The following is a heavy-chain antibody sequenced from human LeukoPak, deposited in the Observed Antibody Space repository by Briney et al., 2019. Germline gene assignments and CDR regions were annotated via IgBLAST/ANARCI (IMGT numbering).Heavy chain of an antibody. CDR1: GYTFSSYY. CDR3: ARADSGGDSSGYKWFDP. CDR2: INPSGGST. D-gene: IGHD3-22*01. V-gene: IGHV1-46*01. Sequence: ASAKVSCKASGYTFSSYYMHWVRQAPGQGLEWMGIINPSGGSTSYAHKFQGRVTMTRDTSTSTVYMELSNLRPEDTAVYYCARADSGGDSSGYKWFDPWGQGTLVTVSS. J-gene: IGHJ5*02.